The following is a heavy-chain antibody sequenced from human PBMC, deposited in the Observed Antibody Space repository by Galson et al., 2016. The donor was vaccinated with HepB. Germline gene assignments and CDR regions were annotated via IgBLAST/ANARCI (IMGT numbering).Heavy chain of an antibody. D-gene: IGHD2-21*01. Sequence: ETLSLTCAVSGASISTGHWWTWVRQPPGKGLEWVGEIYHNGNTNYNPSLNSRVTMSVDKSKNQFSLNLTSLTAADTAVYYCARVDSGVIVLYYYYRLDVWGHGTTVTVSS. CDR3: ARVDSGVIVLYYYYRLDV. J-gene: IGHJ6*02. CDR1: GASISTGHW. V-gene: IGHV4-4*02. CDR2: IYHNGNT.